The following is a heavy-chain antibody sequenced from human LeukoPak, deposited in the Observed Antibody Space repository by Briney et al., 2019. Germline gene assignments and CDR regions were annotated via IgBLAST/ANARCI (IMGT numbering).Heavy chain of an antibody. CDR1: GFAFSSYS. Sequence: GGSLRLSCAASGFAFSSYSMNWVRQAPGKGLEWVSSISSSGTYIYYADSVKGQFTISRDNAKNSLYLQMNSLRAEDTATYYCAREVEYSSSPNWGQGTLVTVSS. CDR2: ISSSGTYI. J-gene: IGHJ4*02. V-gene: IGHV3-21*01. CDR3: AREVEYSSSPN. D-gene: IGHD6-6*01.